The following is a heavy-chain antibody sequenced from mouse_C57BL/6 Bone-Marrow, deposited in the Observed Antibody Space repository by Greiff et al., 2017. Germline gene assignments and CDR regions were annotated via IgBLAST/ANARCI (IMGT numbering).Heavy chain of an antibody. CDR3: ARGGDYLYFDY. Sequence: EVHLVESGPGLVKPSQSLSLTCTVTGYSITSGYDWHWIRHFPGNKLEWMGYISYSGSTNYNPSLKSRISITHDTSKNHFFLKLNSVTTEDTATYYCARGGDYLYFDYWGQGTTLTVSS. D-gene: IGHD2-4*01. J-gene: IGHJ2*01. CDR1: GYSITSGYD. CDR2: ISYSGST. V-gene: IGHV3-1*01.